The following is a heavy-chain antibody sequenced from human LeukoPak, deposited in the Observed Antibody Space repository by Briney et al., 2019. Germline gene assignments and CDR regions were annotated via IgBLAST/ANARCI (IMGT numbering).Heavy chain of an antibody. CDR2: IIDNGDTT. CDR1: GFNFNRYA. V-gene: IGHV3-23*01. Sequence: GGSLRLSCAASGFNFNRYAMSWVRQDPGKGLEWVSGIIDNGDTTYHANSVKGRFTISRDNSKNTLYLQMHSLRAEDTAVYYCAKLGGQEIYNYYVGVWGKGTTVAVSS. D-gene: IGHD3-16*01. J-gene: IGHJ6*03. CDR3: AKLGGQEIYNYYVGV.